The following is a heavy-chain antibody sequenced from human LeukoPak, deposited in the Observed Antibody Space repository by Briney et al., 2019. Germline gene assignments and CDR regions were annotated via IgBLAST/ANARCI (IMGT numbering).Heavy chain of an antibody. V-gene: IGHV1-2*02. CDR2: INPNSGGT. CDR1: GYTFTGYY. CDR3: ARGREIYCSSTSCWVRSYYYYGMDV. J-gene: IGHJ6*02. D-gene: IGHD2-2*01. Sequence: ASVKVSCKASGYTFTGYYMHWVRQAPGQGLEWMGWINPNSGGTNYAQKFQGRVTMTRDTSISTAYMELSRLRSDDTAVYYCARGREIYCSSTSCWVRSYYYYGMDVWGQGTTVTVSS.